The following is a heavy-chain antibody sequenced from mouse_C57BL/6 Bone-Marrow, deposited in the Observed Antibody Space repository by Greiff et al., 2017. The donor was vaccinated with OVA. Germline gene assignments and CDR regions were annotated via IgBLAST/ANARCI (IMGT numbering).Heavy chain of an antibody. CDR1: GFTFSSYT. CDR2: ISGGGGNT. Sequence: EVQVVESGGGLVKPGGSLKLSCAASGFTFSSYTLSWVRQTPEKRLEWVATISGGGGNTYYPDSVKGRFTISRDNAKNTLYLQMSSLRSEDTALYYCARRDGYPWFAYWGQGTLVTVSA. D-gene: IGHD2-3*01. CDR3: ARRDGYPWFAY. V-gene: IGHV5-9*01. J-gene: IGHJ3*01.